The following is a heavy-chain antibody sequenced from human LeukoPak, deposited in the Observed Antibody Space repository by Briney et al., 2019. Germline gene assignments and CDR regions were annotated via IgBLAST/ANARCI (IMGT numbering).Heavy chain of an antibody. CDR3: AKGGKWDVTPFDY. D-gene: IGHD1-26*01. CDR1: GFTFTSYS. CDR2: ISGGGGST. V-gene: IGHV3-23*01. Sequence: GGSLRLSCAASGFTFTSYSMNWVRQAPGRGLEWVSTISGGGGSTYYADSVKGRFTISRDNSKNTLYLQVNSLRAEDTAVYYCAKGGKWDVTPFDYWGQGTLVTVSS. J-gene: IGHJ4*02.